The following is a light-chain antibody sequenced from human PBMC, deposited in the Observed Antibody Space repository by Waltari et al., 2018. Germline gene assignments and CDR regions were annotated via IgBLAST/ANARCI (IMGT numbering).Light chain of an antibody. Sequence: DIQMTQSPSTVSASLGDRVTITCRASQNLNTFLSWYQQKPGAVPNLLIYDASTLERGVPSRFSGIGSGTHFTLTISGLQPEDVATYYCQQYNSYPLTFGPGTKVDIK. CDR3: QQYNSYPLT. CDR1: QNLNTF. CDR2: DAS. V-gene: IGKV1-5*01. J-gene: IGKJ3*01.